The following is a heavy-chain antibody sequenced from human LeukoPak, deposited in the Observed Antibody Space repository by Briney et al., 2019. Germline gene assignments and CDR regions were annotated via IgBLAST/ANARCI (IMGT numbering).Heavy chain of an antibody. CDR2: ISGSGGST. Sequence: PGGSLRLSCAASGFTFSSYSMNWVRQAPGKGLEWVSAISGSGGSTYYADSVKGRFTISRDNSKNTLYLQMNSLRAEDTAVYYCAKDSSRYSYGHVDYWGQGTLVTVSS. CDR1: GFTFSSYS. D-gene: IGHD5-18*01. V-gene: IGHV3-23*01. J-gene: IGHJ4*02. CDR3: AKDSSRYSYGHVDY.